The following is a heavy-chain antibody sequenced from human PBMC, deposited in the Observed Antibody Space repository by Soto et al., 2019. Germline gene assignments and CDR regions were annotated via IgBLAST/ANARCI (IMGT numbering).Heavy chain of an antibody. CDR1: GYSFTSYW. J-gene: IGHJ6*02. D-gene: IGHD6-6*01. Sequence: GEYLKISCKGSGYSFTSYWIGWVRQMPGKGLEWMGIIYPGESDTRYSPSFQGQVTISADKSISTAYLQCSSLKASDTAMYYCARRGIAARHYYYYGMDVWGQGTTVTVSS. CDR2: IYPGESDT. V-gene: IGHV5-51*01. CDR3: ARRGIAARHYYYYGMDV.